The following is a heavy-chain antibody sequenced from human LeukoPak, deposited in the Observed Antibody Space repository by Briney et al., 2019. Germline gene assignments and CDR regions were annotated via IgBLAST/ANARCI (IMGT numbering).Heavy chain of an antibody. CDR1: GGSISSYY. CDR2: IYYSGST. CDR3: ARERIVGPTTVFDY. D-gene: IGHD1-26*01. V-gene: IGHV4-59*01. Sequence: PSETLSLTCTVSGGSISSYYWSWIRQPPGKGLEWIGYIYYSGSTNYNPSLKSRVAISVDTSKNQFSLKLSSVTAAGTAVYYCARERIVGPTTVFDYWGQGTLVTVSS. J-gene: IGHJ4*02.